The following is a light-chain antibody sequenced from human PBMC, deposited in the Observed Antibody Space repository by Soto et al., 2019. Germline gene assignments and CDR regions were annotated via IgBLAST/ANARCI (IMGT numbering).Light chain of an antibody. V-gene: IGKV3-20*01. Sequence: EIVLTQSPGTLALSPGERATLSCRASQSVSHNYLAWYQQKPGLAPRLLIYGASSRATGIPDRFSGSGSGTDFTLTLSRQEREDCAVYYFQLYGTSPPWTFGQGTKGEIK. CDR3: QLYGTSPPWT. CDR1: QSVSHNY. CDR2: GAS. J-gene: IGKJ1*01.